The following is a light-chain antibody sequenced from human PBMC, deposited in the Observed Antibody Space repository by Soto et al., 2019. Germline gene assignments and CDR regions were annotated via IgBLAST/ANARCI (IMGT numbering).Light chain of an antibody. V-gene: IGLV3-1*01. J-gene: IGLJ2*01. CDR2: QDS. CDR1: KLGDKY. Sequence: SYELTQPPSVSVSPGQTASITCSGDKLGDKYACWYQQKPGQSPVLVIYQDSKRPSGIPERFSGSNSGNTATLTISGTQAMDEADYYCQVWDSSTRVVFGGGTKVTVL. CDR3: QVWDSSTRVV.